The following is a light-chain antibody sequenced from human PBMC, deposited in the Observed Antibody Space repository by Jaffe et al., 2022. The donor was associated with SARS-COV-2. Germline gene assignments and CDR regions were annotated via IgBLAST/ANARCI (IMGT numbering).Light chain of an antibody. CDR3: QQSYSSLIT. J-gene: IGKJ5*01. CDR2: AAS. V-gene: IGKV1-39*01. CDR1: QSISSY. Sequence: DIQMTQSPSSLSASVGDRVTITCRASQSISSYLNWYQQKPGKAPKLLIYAASSLQTGVPSRFSGRGSGSDFTLTISSLQPEDFATYYCQQSYSSLITFGQGTRLDIK.